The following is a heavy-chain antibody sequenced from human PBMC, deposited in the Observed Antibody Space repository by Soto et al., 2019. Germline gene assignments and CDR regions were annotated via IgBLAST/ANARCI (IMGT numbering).Heavy chain of an antibody. J-gene: IGHJ5*02. CDR3: ARDLPSTIFGVENNWFDP. CDR2: IKQDGSEK. CDR1: GFTFSSYW. V-gene: IGHV3-7*01. D-gene: IGHD3-3*01. Sequence: GGSLRLSCAASGFTFSSYWMSWVRQAPGKGLEWVANIKQDGSEKYYVDSVKGRFTISRDNAKNSLYLQMNSLRAEDTAVYYCARDLPSTIFGVENNWFDPWGQGTLVTVSS.